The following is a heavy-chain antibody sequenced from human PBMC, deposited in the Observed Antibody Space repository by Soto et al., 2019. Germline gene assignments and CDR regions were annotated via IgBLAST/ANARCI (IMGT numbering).Heavy chain of an antibody. CDR1: GGTFSSYA. Sequence: QVQLVQSGAEVKKPGSSVKGSCKASGGTFSSYAISWVRQAPGQGLEWMGGIIPIFGTANYAQKFQGRVTITADKSTSTAYMELSSLRSEDTAVYYCARAPKMTTVTLIDDYYYYGMDVWGQGTTVTVSS. J-gene: IGHJ6*02. CDR3: ARAPKMTTVTLIDDYYYYGMDV. D-gene: IGHD4-4*01. V-gene: IGHV1-69*06. CDR2: IIPIFGTA.